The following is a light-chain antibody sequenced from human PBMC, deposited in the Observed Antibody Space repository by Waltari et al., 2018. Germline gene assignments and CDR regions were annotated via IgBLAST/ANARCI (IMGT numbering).Light chain of an antibody. J-gene: IGLJ1*01. CDR1: NSNIGSNN. Sequence: QSVLTQPPSASGTPGQRVTISCSGSNSNIGSNNVYWYQQLPGTAPKLLIYRNDRRPSGVPDRVSGSKSGSSASLAISGLRSEDEADYYCASWDDSLSGHYVFGTGTKVTV. CDR2: RND. V-gene: IGLV1-47*01. CDR3: ASWDDSLSGHYV.